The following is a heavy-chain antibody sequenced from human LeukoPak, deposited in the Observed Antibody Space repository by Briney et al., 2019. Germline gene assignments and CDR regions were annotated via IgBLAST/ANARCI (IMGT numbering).Heavy chain of an antibody. D-gene: IGHD6-19*01. CDR3: AKEELAVAGTSVY. V-gene: IGHV3-23*01. J-gene: IGHJ4*02. CDR1: GFTFSSYA. Sequence: GGSLRLSCAASGFTFSSYAMSWVRQAPGKGLEWVSAISGSGGSTYYADSVKGRFTISRDNSKHTLYLPMNSLRADDTAVYYCAKEELAVAGTSVYWGQGTLVTVSS. CDR2: ISGSGGST.